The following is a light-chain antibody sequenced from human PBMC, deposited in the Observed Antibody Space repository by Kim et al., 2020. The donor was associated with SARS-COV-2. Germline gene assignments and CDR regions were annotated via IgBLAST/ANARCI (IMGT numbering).Light chain of an antibody. V-gene: IGLV1-44*01. CDR2: RNY. CDR1: SSNIGTNT. Sequence: QSVLTQPPSASGTPGQRVTISCSGSSSNIGTNTVNWYQQVPGTAPKLLICRNYERPSGVPDRFSGSKSGTSASLAISGPQSEDEADYFCAAWDDSLKAVVFGGGTKLTVL. J-gene: IGLJ2*01. CDR3: AAWDDSLKAVV.